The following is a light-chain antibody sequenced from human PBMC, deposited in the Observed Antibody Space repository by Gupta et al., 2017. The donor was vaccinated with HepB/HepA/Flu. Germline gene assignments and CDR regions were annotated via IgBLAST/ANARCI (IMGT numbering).Light chain of an antibody. CDR1: SSNSGAGYA. Sequence: QSVLTQPPSVSGAPGQRVTISCTGSSSNSGAGYAVHWYQQLPGTAPKLLIYGNSNRPSGVPDRFSGSKSGTSASLAITGLQAEDEADYYCQSYDSSRSYVLFGGGTKVTVL. V-gene: IGLV1-40*01. J-gene: IGLJ2*01. CDR2: GNS. CDR3: QSYDSSRSYVL.